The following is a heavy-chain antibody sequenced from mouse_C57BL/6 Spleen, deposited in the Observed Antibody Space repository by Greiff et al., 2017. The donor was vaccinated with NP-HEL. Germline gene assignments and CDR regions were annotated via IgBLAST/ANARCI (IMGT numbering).Heavy chain of an antibody. D-gene: IGHD2-4*01. CDR1: GYTFTDYY. CDR2: INPNNGGT. Sequence: EVQLQQSGPELVKPGASVKISCKASGYTFTDYYMNWVKQSHGKSLEWIGDINPNNGGTSYNQKFKGKATLTVDKSSSTAYMELRSLTSEDSAVYYCAIDYEDFDYWGQGTTLTVSS. J-gene: IGHJ2*01. CDR3: AIDYEDFDY. V-gene: IGHV1-26*01.